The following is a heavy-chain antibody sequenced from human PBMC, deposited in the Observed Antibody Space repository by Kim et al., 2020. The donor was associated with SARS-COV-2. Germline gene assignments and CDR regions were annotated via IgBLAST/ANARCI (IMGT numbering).Heavy chain of an antibody. V-gene: IGHV3-73*01. Sequence: SVKGRFTISRHDSKNTAYLQMNSLKTEDTAVYYCTSERGYYYYGMDVWGQGTTVTVSS. J-gene: IGHJ6*02. CDR3: TSERGYYYYGMDV.